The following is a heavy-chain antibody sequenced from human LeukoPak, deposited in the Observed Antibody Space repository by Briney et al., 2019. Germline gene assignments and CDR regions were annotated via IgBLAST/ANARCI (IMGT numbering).Heavy chain of an antibody. V-gene: IGHV1-2*02. CDR1: GYTFTGYY. Sequence: ASEKVSCKASGYTFTGYYMHWVRQAPGQGLEWMGWINPNSGGTNYAQKFQGRVTMTRDTSISTAYMELSRLRSDDTAVYYCARGVVVITPFDYWGQGTLVTVSS. J-gene: IGHJ4*02. CDR3: ARGVVVITPFDY. D-gene: IGHD3-22*01. CDR2: INPNSGGT.